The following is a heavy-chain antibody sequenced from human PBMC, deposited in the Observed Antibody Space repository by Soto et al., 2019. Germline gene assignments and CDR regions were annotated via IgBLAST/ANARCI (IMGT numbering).Heavy chain of an antibody. CDR3: AKLAPTLYIFSYFDY. CDR2: ISHDGSSK. D-gene: IGHD3-3*02. V-gene: IGHV3-30*18. J-gene: IGHJ4*02. Sequence: PGGSLRLSCVASGFTFSKFAMHWVRQAPGKGLEWVAVISHDGSSKYYADSVKGRFAISRDNSKNTLRLEINSLRAEDTAVYYCAKLAPTLYIFSYFDYWGQGTLVTVSS. CDR1: GFTFSKFA.